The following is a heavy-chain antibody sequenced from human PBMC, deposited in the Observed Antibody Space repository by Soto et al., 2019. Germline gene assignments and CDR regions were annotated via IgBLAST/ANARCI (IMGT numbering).Heavy chain of an antibody. J-gene: IGHJ6*03. D-gene: IGHD3-10*01. CDR2: MNPNSGNT. CDR3: ARIGGGVLYYYYYMDV. Sequence: GASVKVSCKASGYTFTSYDINWVRQATGQGLEWMGWMNPNSGNTGYAQKFQGRVTMTRNTSISTAYMELSSLRSEDTAVYYCARIGGGVLYYYYYMDVWGKGTTVTVSS. V-gene: IGHV1-8*01. CDR1: GYTFTSYD.